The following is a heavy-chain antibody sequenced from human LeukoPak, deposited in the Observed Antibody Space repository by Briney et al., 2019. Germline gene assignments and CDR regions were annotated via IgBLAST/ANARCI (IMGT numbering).Heavy chain of an antibody. V-gene: IGHV4-30-4*01. Sequence: SQTLSLTCTVAGGSISSGDYYWNWIRQPRGKGLEWIGYIYYSGSTYYNPSLKSRVAISVDTSKNQFSLKLSSVTAADTAVYYCTRDRRGGYYVSGSYYRGPMGWFDPWGQRTLVTVSS. CDR3: TRDRRGGYYVSGSYYRGPMGWFDP. CDR2: IYYSGST. D-gene: IGHD3-10*01. J-gene: IGHJ5*02. CDR1: GGSISSGDYY.